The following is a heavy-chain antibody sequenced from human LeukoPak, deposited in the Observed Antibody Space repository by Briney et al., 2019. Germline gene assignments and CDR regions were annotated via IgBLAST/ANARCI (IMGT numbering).Heavy chain of an antibody. CDR3: AKAFGGVPAAISFDY. J-gene: IGHJ4*02. Sequence: PGGSLRLSCAASGFTFSSYAMSWVRQAPGKGLEWVSAISGSGGSTYYADSVKGRFTISGDNSQNTLYLQMNSLRAEDTAVYYCAKAFGGVPAAISFDYWGQGTLVTVSS. D-gene: IGHD2-2*02. V-gene: IGHV3-23*01. CDR2: ISGSGGST. CDR1: GFTFSSYA.